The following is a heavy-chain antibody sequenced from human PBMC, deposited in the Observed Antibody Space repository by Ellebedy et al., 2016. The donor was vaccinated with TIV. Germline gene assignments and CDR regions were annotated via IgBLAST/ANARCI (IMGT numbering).Heavy chain of an antibody. CDR2: IYWNGDK. CDR1: GFSLSTSGVG. J-gene: IGHJ4*02. Sequence: SGPTLVKPTQTLTLTCTVSGFSLSTSGVGVGWIRQPPGKALEWLALIYWNGDKRSSPSLKSRLTITRDTSKNQMVLTMTNMDPVDTATYYCALYGAYSSDSGTLFDFWGQGTLVTVSS. D-gene: IGHD3-10*01. CDR3: ALYGAYSSDSGTLFDF. V-gene: IGHV2-5*01.